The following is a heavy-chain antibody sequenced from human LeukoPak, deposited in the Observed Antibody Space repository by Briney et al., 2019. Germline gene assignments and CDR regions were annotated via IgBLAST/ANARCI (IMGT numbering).Heavy chain of an antibody. V-gene: IGHV4-4*07. CDR1: GGSISSYY. D-gene: IGHD2-2*02. CDR3: ARADCASSNCYSTGAFDI. Sequence: TSSETLSLTCTVSGGSISSYYWSWLRQPAGKGLEWIGRIYDSGDTNYNPSLRSRVTMSIDTSKNQFSLKLSSVTAADTAVYYCARADCASSNCYSTGAFDIWGQGTMVTVS. CDR2: IYDSGDT. J-gene: IGHJ3*02.